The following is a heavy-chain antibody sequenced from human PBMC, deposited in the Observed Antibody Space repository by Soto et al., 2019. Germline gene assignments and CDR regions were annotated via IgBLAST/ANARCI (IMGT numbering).Heavy chain of an antibody. CDR2: ISGSGVST. Sequence: EVQLLESGGGLVHPGGSLRLSCEVSEFTFSSYAMSWVRQAPGKGLEWVSTISGSGVSTYYGDSVKGRFTISRDNSKNTLYLQMNSLRVEDTAMYYCAKDLGVVVVVTTGGAFDLWGQGTMVTVSS. CDR3: AKDLGVVVVVTTGGAFDL. D-gene: IGHD3-22*01. CDR1: EFTFSSYA. V-gene: IGHV3-23*01. J-gene: IGHJ3*01.